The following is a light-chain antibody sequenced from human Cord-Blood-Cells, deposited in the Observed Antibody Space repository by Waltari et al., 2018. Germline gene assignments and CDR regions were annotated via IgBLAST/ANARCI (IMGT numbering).Light chain of an antibody. CDR1: SSNIGSNY. J-gene: IGLJ2*01. V-gene: IGLV1-47*01. Sequence: QSVLTQPPSASGTPGQRVTISCSGSSSNIGSNYVYWYQQLPGTAPKLLIYRNNQGPSGVPDRVSGAKSGTSSSLAISGLRSEDEADYYCAAWDDSLSGVVFGGGTKLTVL. CDR3: AAWDDSLSGVV. CDR2: RNN.